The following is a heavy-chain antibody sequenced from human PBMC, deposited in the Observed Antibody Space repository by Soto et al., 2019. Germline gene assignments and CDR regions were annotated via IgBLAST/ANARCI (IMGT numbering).Heavy chain of an antibody. CDR3: AILTKPTAVTTAFRGGYGLDV. CDR2: IHSSGST. Sequence: QVQLQESGPGLVKPSETLSLTCTVSGGSVSSGNYFWSWIRQPPGKGLEWIGYIHSSGSTNYNPSLKCRVTISADTSRNQFSLKLTSVTAADTAVYYCAILTKPTAVTTAFRGGYGLDVWGQGTTVTVSS. D-gene: IGHD4-17*01. CDR1: GGSVSSGNYF. J-gene: IGHJ6*02. V-gene: IGHV4-61*01.